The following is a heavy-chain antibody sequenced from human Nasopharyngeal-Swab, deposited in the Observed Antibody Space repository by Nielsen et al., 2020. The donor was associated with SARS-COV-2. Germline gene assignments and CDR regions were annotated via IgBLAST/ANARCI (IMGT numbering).Heavy chain of an antibody. CDR1: FSNYA. CDR2: IIPILGIT. J-gene: IGHJ4*02. CDR3: ARGDYRGTYYFDY. Sequence: SVKVSCKASFSNYAISWVRQAPGQGLEWMGRIIPILGITNYAQKFHDRVTITADKSTSTAYMELSGLRSEDTAVYYCARGDYRGTYYFDYWGQGALVTVSP. D-gene: IGHD1-26*01. V-gene: IGHV1-69*04.